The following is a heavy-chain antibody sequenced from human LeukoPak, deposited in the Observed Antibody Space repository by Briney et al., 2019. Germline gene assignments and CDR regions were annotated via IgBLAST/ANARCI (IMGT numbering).Heavy chain of an antibody. V-gene: IGHV4-59*01. CDR2: IYYSGST. Sequence: SETLSLTFTVSGGSISSYYWSWIRQPPGKGLEWIGYIYYSGSTNYNPSLKSRVTISVDTSKNQFSLKLSSVTAADTAVYYCASSGWDPPGYGMDVWGKGTTVTVSS. D-gene: IGHD6-19*01. CDR1: GGSISSYY. J-gene: IGHJ6*04. CDR3: ASSGWDPPGYGMDV.